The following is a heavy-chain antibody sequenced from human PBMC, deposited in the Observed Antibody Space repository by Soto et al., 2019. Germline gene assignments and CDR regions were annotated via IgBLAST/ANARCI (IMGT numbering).Heavy chain of an antibody. V-gene: IGHV3-23*01. CDR3: AKYDPVYSSSWYEGDY. J-gene: IGHJ4*02. D-gene: IGHD6-13*01. Sequence: WWSLRLSCSASGFTFSSYAMSWFRQAPGKGLEWVSAISGSGGSTYYADSVKGRFTISRDNSKNTLYLQMNSLRAEDTAVYYCAKYDPVYSSSWYEGDYWGQGTLVTVSA. CDR2: ISGSGGST. CDR1: GFTFSSYA.